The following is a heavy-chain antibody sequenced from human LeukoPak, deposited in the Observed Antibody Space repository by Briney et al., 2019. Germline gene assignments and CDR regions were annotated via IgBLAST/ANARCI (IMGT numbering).Heavy chain of an antibody. V-gene: IGHV3-7*01. J-gene: IGHJ3*02. CDR2: IKQDGSEK. Sequence: PGGSLRLSCAASGFTFSSYWMSWVRQAPGKGLEWVANIKQDGSEKYYVDSVKGRFTISRDNAKNSLYLQMNSLRAEDTAVYYCARETSAGQWLSAFDIWGQGTMVTVSS. CDR3: ARETSAGQWLSAFDI. D-gene: IGHD6-19*01. CDR1: GFTFSSYW.